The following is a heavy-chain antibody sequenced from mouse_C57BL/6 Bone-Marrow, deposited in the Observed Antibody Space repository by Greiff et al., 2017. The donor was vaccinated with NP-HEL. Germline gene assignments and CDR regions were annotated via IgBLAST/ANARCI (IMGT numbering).Heavy chain of an antibody. V-gene: IGHV14-2*01. CDR2: IDPEDGET. Sequence: VQLQQPGAELVKPGASVKLSCKASGYTFTSYWMHWVKQRTEQGLEWIGRIDPEDGETKYAPKFQGKATITADTSSNTAYLQLSSLTSEDTAVYYCARSGYDGYYEAMDYWGQGTSVTVSS. CDR3: ARSGYDGYYEAMDY. CDR1: GYTFTSYW. D-gene: IGHD2-3*01. J-gene: IGHJ4*01.